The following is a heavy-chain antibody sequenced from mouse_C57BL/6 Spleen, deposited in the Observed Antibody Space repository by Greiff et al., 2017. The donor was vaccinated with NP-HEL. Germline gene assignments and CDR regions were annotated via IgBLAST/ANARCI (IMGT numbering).Heavy chain of an antibody. J-gene: IGHJ1*03. CDR3: ARDFNDYDGYWYFDV. CDR1: GYTFTDYN. V-gene: IGHV1-18*01. D-gene: IGHD2-4*01. CDR2: INPNNGGT. Sequence: DVQLQESGPELVKPGASVKIPCKASGYTFTDYNMDWVKQSHGKSLEWIGDINPNNGGTIYNQKFKGKATLTVDKSSSTAYMELRSLTSEDTAVYYCARDFNDYDGYWYFDVWGTGTTVTVSS.